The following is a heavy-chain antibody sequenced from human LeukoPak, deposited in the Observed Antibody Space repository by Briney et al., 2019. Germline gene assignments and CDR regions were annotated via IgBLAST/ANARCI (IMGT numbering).Heavy chain of an antibody. CDR2: TKSKTDGGTT. CDR3: TTDRATYYDFWSGSR. Sequence: GGSLRLSCAASGFTFSNTWMSWVRQAPGNGLEWVGQTKSKTDGGTTDYAAPVKGRFTISRDDSKNTLYLQMNSLKTEDTAVYFCTTDRATYYDFWSGSRWGQGTLVTVSS. D-gene: IGHD3-3*01. V-gene: IGHV3-15*01. CDR1: GFTFSNTW. J-gene: IGHJ4*02.